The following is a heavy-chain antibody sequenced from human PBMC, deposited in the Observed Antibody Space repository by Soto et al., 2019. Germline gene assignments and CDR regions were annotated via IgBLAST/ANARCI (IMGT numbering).Heavy chain of an antibody. Sequence: EVQLVESGGGLVQPVRSLILSCASSGFTFDDYAMHWVRQAPGKGMEGVSGISWNSGSIGYADSVKGRFTISRDNAKNSLYLQMNSLRAEDTALYYCAKDAWDIYAFDIWGQGTMVTFSS. J-gene: IGHJ3*02. CDR1: GFTFDDYA. CDR2: ISWNSGSI. V-gene: IGHV3-9*01. D-gene: IGHD5-12*01. CDR3: AKDAWDIYAFDI.